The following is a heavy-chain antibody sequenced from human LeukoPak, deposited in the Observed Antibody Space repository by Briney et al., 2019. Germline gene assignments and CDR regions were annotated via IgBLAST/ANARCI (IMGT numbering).Heavy chain of an antibody. J-gene: IGHJ5*02. CDR3: ARGSIVVVPAASVFDP. CDR1: GDTLIELA. D-gene: IGHD2-2*01. Sequence: ASVKVSCKVSGDTLIELAIHWVRQAPGKGLEWMGGLDPEDGATMYAQRFEGRVTMTEDTTTETAYMELSRLRSDDTAVYYCARGSIVVVPAASVFDPWGQGTLVTVSS. V-gene: IGHV1-24*01. CDR2: LDPEDGAT.